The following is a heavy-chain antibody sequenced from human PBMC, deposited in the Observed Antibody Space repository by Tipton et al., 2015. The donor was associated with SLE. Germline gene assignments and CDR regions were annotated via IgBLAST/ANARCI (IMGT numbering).Heavy chain of an antibody. CDR1: GYSISSGYY. J-gene: IGHJ6*02. D-gene: IGHD6-19*01. Sequence: TLSLTCAVSGYSISSGYYWGWIRQPPGKGLEWIGSIYPSGSTYYNPSLKSRVTISVDTSKNQFSLKLSSVTAADTAVYYCARPYSSGWWGRYYGMDVWGQGTTVTVSS. V-gene: IGHV4-38-2*01. CDR3: ARPYSSGWWGRYYGMDV. CDR2: IYPSGST.